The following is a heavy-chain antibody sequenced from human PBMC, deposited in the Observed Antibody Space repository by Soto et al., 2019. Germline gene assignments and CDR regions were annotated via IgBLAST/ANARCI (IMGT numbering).Heavy chain of an antibody. Sequence: SETLSLTCAVYGGSFSGYYWSWIRQPPGKGLEWIGEINHSGSTNYNPSIKSRVTISVDTSKNQFSLKLSSVTAADTAVYYCARLGYCSGGSCPWGQGTLVTVSS. D-gene: IGHD2-15*01. CDR1: GGSFSGYY. V-gene: IGHV4-34*01. J-gene: IGHJ5*02. CDR3: ARLGYCSGGSCP. CDR2: INHSGST.